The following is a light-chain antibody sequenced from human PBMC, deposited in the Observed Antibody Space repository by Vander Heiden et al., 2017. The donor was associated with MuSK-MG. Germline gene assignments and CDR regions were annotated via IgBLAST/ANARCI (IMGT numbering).Light chain of an antibody. CDR3: QVWDSSSDHVV. V-gene: IGLV3-21*02. Sequence: SSVLTQPPSVSVAPGPPASITCGGTNIGSKSVHWYQQKPGQAPVLVVYDDSDRRSGSPERFSGSNSGNTATLTSSRGEAGEEADYYCQVWDSSSDHVVFGGGTKLTVL. CDR2: DDS. CDR1: NIGSKS. J-gene: IGLJ2*01.